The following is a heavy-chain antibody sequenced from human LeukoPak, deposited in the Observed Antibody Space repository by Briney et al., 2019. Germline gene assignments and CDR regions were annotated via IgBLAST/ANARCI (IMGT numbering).Heavy chain of an antibody. Sequence: ASVKISCKASGGTFSSYAISWVRQAPGQGLEWMGGIIPIFGTANYAQKFQGRVTITTDESTSTAYMELSSLRSEDTAVYYCAGSYSGSLHYWGQGTLVTVSS. J-gene: IGHJ4*02. CDR2: IIPIFGTA. CDR1: GGTFSSYA. CDR3: AGSYSGSLHY. V-gene: IGHV1-69*05. D-gene: IGHD1-26*01.